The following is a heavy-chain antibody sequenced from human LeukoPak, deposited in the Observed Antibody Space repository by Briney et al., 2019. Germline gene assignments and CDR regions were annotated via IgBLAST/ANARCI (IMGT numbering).Heavy chain of an antibody. Sequence: GGSLRLSCAASGFIFSSCAMSWVRQAPGKGLEWVSTLTSSGDTTYYADSVKGRFTISRDNSKDTLYLQMNSLRVEDSAVYYCAKSPYYSGGYLHFCSWGQETLVTVSS. CDR1: GFIFSSCA. CDR2: LTSSGDTT. V-gene: IGHV3-23*01. J-gene: IGHJ4*02. CDR3: AKSPYYSGGYLHFCS. D-gene: IGHD1-26*01.